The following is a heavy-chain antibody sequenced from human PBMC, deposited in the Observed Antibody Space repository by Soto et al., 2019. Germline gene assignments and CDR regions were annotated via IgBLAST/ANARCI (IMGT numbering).Heavy chain of an antibody. CDR2: IYYSGST. CDR1: GGSISSSSYY. CDR3: ARQSGFSFDY. D-gene: IGHD3-10*01. Sequence: SETLSLTCTVSGGSISSSSYYWGWIRQPPGKGLEWIGSIYYSGSTYYNPSLKSRVTISVDTSKNQFSLKLSSVTAADTALYYCARQSGFSFDYWGQGTLVTVSS. V-gene: IGHV4-39*01. J-gene: IGHJ4*02.